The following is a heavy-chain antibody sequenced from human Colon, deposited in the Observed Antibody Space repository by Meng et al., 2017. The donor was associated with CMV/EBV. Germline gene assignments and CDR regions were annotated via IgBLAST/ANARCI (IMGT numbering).Heavy chain of an antibody. CDR2: IHASGTT. CDR3: ARKPNYLGMDV. Sequence: GESLKISCAATGFIFSNFNMNWVRQAPGKGLEWVSLIHASGTTYYADSVKGRFTISRDDSKNTLYLQMNSLRAEDTAVYYCARKPNYLGMDVWGHGTTVTVSS. CDR1: GFIFSNFN. J-gene: IGHJ6*02. V-gene: IGHV3-53*01.